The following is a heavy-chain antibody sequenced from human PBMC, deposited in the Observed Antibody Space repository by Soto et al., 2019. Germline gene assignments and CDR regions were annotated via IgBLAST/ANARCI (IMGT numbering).Heavy chain of an antibody. CDR1: GFTFTSYA. D-gene: IGHD4-17*01. J-gene: IGHJ4*02. Sequence: EVRLLESGGDLVPPGGSLRLSCEASGFTFTSYAMTWVRQAPGKGLEWVSGISVGSGGTYYAESVKGRFTISRDNSKNTVYLQMHSLRAEDTAQYFCGKEPGPHFGDYSDFCGQGTLVTVSS. CDR3: GKEPGPHFGDYSDF. V-gene: IGHV3-23*01. CDR2: ISVGSGGT.